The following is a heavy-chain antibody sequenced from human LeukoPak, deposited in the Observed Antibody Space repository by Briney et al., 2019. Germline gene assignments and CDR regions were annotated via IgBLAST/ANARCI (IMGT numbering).Heavy chain of an antibody. V-gene: IGHV1-2*06. D-gene: IGHD5-18*01. CDR2: INPNSGGT. Sequence: ASVKVSCKASGYTFTSYGISWVRQAPGQGLEWMGRINPNSGGTNYAQKFQGRVTMTRDTSISTAYMELSRLRSDDTAVYYCARERGLPGDYRGQGTLVTVSS. CDR3: ARERGLPGDY. CDR1: GYTFTSYG. J-gene: IGHJ4*02.